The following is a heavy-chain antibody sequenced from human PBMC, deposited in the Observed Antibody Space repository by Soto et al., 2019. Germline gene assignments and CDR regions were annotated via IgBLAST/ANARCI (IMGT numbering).Heavy chain of an antibody. D-gene: IGHD1-1*01. J-gene: IGHJ4*02. CDR2: IYHSGST. V-gene: IGHV4-30-2*01. CDR1: GGSISSGGYS. CDR3: ARFTRTPES. Sequence: SETLSLTCAVSGGSISSGGYSWSWIRQPPGKGLEWIGYIYHSGSTYYNPSLKSRVTISVDRSKNQFSLKLSSVTAADTAVYYCARFTRTPESWGQGIFVTVS.